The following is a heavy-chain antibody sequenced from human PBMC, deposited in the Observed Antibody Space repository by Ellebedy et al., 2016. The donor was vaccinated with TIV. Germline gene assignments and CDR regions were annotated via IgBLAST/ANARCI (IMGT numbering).Heavy chain of an antibody. Sequence: MPSETLSLTCAVSGASFSGYYWSWIRQPPGRGLEWIGDINHNGSTNYNPSLKIRVTMPVDTSKNQSSLKLISLTAADTAVYSCARQPLEWLVGPMYFDYWGQGTLVTVSS. J-gene: IGHJ4*02. CDR1: GASFSGYY. CDR2: INHNGST. V-gene: IGHV4-34*01. CDR3: ARQPLEWLVGPMYFDY. D-gene: IGHD6-19*01.